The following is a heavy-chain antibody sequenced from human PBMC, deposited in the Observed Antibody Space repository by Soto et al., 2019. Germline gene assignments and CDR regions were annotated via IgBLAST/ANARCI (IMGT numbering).Heavy chain of an antibody. J-gene: IGHJ5*01. CDR2: ISGGGGSK. D-gene: IGHD6-13*01. CDR1: GFTFSDYA. Sequence: GGSLRLSCAASGFTFSDYALSWVRQAPGKGLEWVSIISGGGGSKYYADSVKGRFTISRDNAKNTVYLQMNSLRAEDTAVYYCASPGYGNWFDSWGQGTLVTVSS. V-gene: IGHV3-23*01. CDR3: ASPGYGNWFDS.